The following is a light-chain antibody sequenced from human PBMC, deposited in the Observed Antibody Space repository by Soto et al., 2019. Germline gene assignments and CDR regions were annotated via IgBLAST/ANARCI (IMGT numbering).Light chain of an antibody. CDR3: QQRSNWPPRT. V-gene: IGKV3-11*01. CDR1: QSVSSY. J-gene: IGKJ1*01. CDR2: DAS. Sequence: EIVLTQSPATLSLSPGERATLSCRASQSVSSYLAWYQQKPGQAPRLLIYDASNRATGIPARFSGSGSGIDFTLPISSLEPEDFAVYYCQQRSNWPPRTFGQGTKVEIK.